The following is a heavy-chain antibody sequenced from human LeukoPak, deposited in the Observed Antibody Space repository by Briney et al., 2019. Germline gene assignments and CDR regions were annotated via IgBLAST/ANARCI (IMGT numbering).Heavy chain of an antibody. J-gene: IGHJ2*01. CDR1: GISFSNYS. Sequence: SGGSLRLSCAASGISFSNYSMNWVRQAPGKGLEWVSLISSSSRFIYYGDSVKGRLTISRDNAKKSLYLQMNSLRAEDTAVYYCARAVYCSGGGCFWYFDLWGRGTLVTVSS. CDR2: ISSSSRFI. D-gene: IGHD2-15*01. V-gene: IGHV3-21*01. CDR3: ARAVYCSGGGCFWYFDL.